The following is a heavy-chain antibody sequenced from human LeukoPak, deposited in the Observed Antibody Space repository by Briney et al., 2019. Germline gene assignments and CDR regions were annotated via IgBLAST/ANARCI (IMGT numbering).Heavy chain of an antibody. CDR1: GFTFSSYW. D-gene: IGHD4-11*01. CDR2: IKQDGSEK. V-gene: IGHV3-7*01. J-gene: IGHJ4*02. Sequence: PGGSLRLSCAASGFTFSSYWMSWVRQAPGKGLEWVANIKQDGSEKYYVDSVKGRFTISRDNAKNSLYLQMNSLRAEDTAVYYCARIDEGPSEVTTLSYWGQGTLVTVSS. CDR3: ARIDEGPSEVTTLSY.